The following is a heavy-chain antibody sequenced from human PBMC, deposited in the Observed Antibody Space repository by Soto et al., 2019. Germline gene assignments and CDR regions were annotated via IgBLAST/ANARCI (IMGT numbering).Heavy chain of an antibody. CDR1: GYTLTELS. D-gene: IGHD2-21*02. CDR2: FDPEDGET. CDR3: ATDRGCRGGDCYTPFLYYYYGMDV. V-gene: IGHV1-24*01. Sequence: ASVKVSCKVSGYTLTELSMHWVRQAPGKGLEWMGGFDPEDGETIYAQKFQGRVTMTEDTSTDTAYMELSSLRSEDTAVYYCATDRGCRGGDCYTPFLYYYYGMDVWGQGTTVTVSS. J-gene: IGHJ6*02.